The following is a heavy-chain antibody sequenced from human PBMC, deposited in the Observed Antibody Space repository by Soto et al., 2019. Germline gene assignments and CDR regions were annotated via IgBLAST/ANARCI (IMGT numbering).Heavy chain of an antibody. V-gene: IGHV5-10-1*01. CDR3: ARQGGYYYYGMDV. J-gene: IGHJ6*02. CDR2: IDPGDSNT. D-gene: IGHD2-15*01. CDR1: GYSFNTFW. Sequence: XESLKISCKTCGYSFNTFWISWVRQVPGKGLEWMGRIDPGDSNTNYSPSFQGHVTLSVDKSIGTAYLQWSSLKASDTAIYYCARQGGYYYYGMDVWGQGTAVTVSS.